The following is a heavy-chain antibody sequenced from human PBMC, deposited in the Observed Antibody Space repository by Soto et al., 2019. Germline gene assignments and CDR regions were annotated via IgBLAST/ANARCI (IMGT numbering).Heavy chain of an antibody. CDR2: IYYSGST. CDR1: GGSISSYY. CDR3: ARAGHTYYDFWSGYYWNWFDP. V-gene: IGHV4-59*01. Sequence: SETLSLTCTVSGGSISSYYWSWIRQPPGKGLEWIGYIYYSGSTNYNPSLKSRVTISVDTSKNQFSLKLSSVTAADTAVYYCARAGHTYYDFWSGYYWNWFDPWGQGTLVTVSS. J-gene: IGHJ5*02. D-gene: IGHD3-3*01.